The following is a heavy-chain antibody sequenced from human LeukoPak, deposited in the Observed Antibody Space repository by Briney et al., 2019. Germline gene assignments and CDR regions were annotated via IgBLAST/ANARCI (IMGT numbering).Heavy chain of an antibody. CDR1: GFTFSDYS. D-gene: IGHD1-1*01. J-gene: IGHJ4*02. Sequence: GGSLRLSCAASGFTFSDYSMSWIRQAPGEGLEWVSYLSRNEVTTYYADSVEGRFTISRDNAQNSLHLQMNTLSADDTAVYYCARLLRAETGLEASLRSVFAFDFWGQGTLVTVSS. V-gene: IGHV3-11*01. CDR3: ARLLRAETGLEASLRSVFAFDF. CDR2: LSRNEVTT.